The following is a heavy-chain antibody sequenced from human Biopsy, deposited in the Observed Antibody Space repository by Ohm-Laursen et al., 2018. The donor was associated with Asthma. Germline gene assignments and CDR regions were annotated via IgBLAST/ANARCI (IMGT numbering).Heavy chain of an antibody. CDR2: IYYGGST. CDR3: ARLRIRPYYFDY. Sequence: TLTLTCTVSGGSISSSNYYWGWIRQPPGKGLEWIGNIYYGGSTYYSPSLKSRITLSVDTSKKHFSLKLSSVTAADTAVYYCARLRIRPYYFDYWGRGTLVTVSS. V-gene: IGHV4-39*01. D-gene: IGHD2-15*01. J-gene: IGHJ4*02. CDR1: GGSISSSNYY.